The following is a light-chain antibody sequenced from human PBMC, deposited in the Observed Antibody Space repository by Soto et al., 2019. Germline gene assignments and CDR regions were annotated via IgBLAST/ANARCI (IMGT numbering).Light chain of an antibody. CDR1: SSDIGTYNY. V-gene: IGLV2-14*01. CDR2: EVS. CDR3: SSYTVTSVTLYV. Sequence: QSVLTQPASVSGSPGQSITISCTGTSSDIGTYNYVSWYQQHPRKAPKVMIYEVSNRPSGVSNRFSGSKSGNTASLTISGLQAEDEADYYCSSYTVTSVTLYVFGTGTKVTV. J-gene: IGLJ1*01.